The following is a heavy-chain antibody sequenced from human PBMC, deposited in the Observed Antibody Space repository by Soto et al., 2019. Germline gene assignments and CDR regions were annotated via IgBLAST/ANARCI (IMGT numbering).Heavy chain of an antibody. CDR3: ARAHSSSSGIIDY. V-gene: IGHV3-33*01. CDR2: IWYDGSNK. Sequence: GGSLRLSCAASGFTFSSYGMHWVRQAPGKGLEWVAVIWYDGSNKYYADSVKGRFTISRDNSKNTLYLQMNSLRAEDTAVYYCARAHSSSSGIIDYWGQGTLVTVSS. CDR1: GFTFSSYG. D-gene: IGHD6-6*01. J-gene: IGHJ4*02.